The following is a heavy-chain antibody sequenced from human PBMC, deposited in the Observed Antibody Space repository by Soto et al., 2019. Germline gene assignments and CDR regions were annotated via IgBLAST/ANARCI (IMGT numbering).Heavy chain of an antibody. CDR2: IYPSDSDT. J-gene: IGHJ4*02. D-gene: IGHD3-3*01. CDR1: GYNFAGYW. CDR3: ERGGVSTRTFDY. Sequence: PGESLKISCKGSGYNFAGYWTAWVRQMPGKGLELMGIIYPSDSDTRYRPSFQGQVTISADKSISSAYLQWSSLRASDTAMYYCERGGVSTRTFDYWGQGTPVTVSS. V-gene: IGHV5-51*01.